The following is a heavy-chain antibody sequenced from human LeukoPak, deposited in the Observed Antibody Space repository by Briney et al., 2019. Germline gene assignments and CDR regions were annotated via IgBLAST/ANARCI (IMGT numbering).Heavy chain of an antibody. D-gene: IGHD3-10*01. CDR2: INHSGST. Sequence: PETLSLTCAVYGGSFSGYYWSWIRQPPGKGLEWIGEINHSGSTNYNPSLKSRLTISLDTSKNQFSLKLSSVTAAATAVYYCARGWRITMVRGVITYNWFDPWGQGTLVTVSS. CDR1: GGSFSGYY. CDR3: ARGWRITMVRGVITYNWFDP. V-gene: IGHV4-34*01. J-gene: IGHJ5*02.